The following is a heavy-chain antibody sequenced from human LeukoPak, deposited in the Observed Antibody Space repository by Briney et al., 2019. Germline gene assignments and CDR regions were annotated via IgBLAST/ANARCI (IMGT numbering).Heavy chain of an antibody. CDR1: GLTFSNNW. CDR3: ATYSSSNAREFQH. J-gene: IGHJ1*01. V-gene: IGHV3-7*01. D-gene: IGHD2-2*01. CDR2: IKQDGSET. Sequence: GGSLRLSCAASGLTFSNNWMTWVRQAPGKGLEWVANIKQDGSETYYADSVKGRFTISRDIAKNSLYLQMNSLGAEDTAVYYCATYSSSNAREFQHWGQGTLVTVSA.